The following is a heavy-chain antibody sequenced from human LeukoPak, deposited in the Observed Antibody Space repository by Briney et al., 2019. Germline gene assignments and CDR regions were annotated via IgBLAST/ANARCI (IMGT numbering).Heavy chain of an antibody. CDR1: GYTFTSYY. J-gene: IGHJ5*02. D-gene: IGHD6-19*01. CDR3: ARIAVAGTRYNWFDP. CDR2: INPNGGST. Sequence: GASVKVSCKASGYTFTSYYMHWVRQAPGQGLEWMGIINPNGGSTSYAQKFQGRVTMTRDTSTSTVYMELSSLRSEDTAVYYCARIAVAGTRYNWFDPWGQGTLVTVSS. V-gene: IGHV1-46*01.